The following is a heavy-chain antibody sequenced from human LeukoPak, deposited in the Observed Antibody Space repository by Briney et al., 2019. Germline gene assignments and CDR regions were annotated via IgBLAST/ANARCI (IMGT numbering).Heavy chain of an antibody. CDR2: IKQDGSEK. V-gene: IGHV3-7*01. CDR3: AKGRVGANGYYYYGMDV. J-gene: IGHJ6*02. CDR1: GFTFSIYW. Sequence: GGSLRLSCAASGFTFSIYWMSWVRQAPGKGLEWVANIKQDGSEKYYVDSVKGRFTISRDNAKNSLYLQMNSLRVEDTAVYYCAKGRVGANGYYYYGMDVWGQGTTVTVSS. D-gene: IGHD1-26*01.